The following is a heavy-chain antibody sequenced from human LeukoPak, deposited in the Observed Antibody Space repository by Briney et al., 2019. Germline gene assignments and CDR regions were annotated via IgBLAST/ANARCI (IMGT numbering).Heavy chain of an antibody. V-gene: IGHV3-53*01. CDR2: IYSGGMT. J-gene: IGHJ6*03. Sequence: PGGSLRLSCAASGLNVTYNYMSWVRQAAGKGLEWLSVIYSGGMTYYADSVKGRFIISRDNSKNTLYLQMNRLRAEDTAVYYCYARSVLPAAFLPSGNCMVVWGEGTTVTVSS. CDR3: YARSVLPAAFLPSGNCMVV. CDR1: GLNVTYNY. D-gene: IGHD2-2*01.